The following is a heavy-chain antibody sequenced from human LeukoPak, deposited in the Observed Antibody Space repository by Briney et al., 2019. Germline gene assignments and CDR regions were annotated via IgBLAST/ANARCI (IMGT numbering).Heavy chain of an antibody. CDR2: ISSTSITM. Sequence: GGSLRLSCAASGFTFNRNNMNWVRQAPGKGLEWVSYISSTSITMYYADSVKGRFTISRDNARNSLYLQMSSLRADDTAVYYCARETILAVAGDFWGQGTLVTVSS. CDR3: ARETILAVAGDF. CDR1: GFTFNRNN. D-gene: IGHD6-19*01. V-gene: IGHV3-48*01. J-gene: IGHJ4*02.